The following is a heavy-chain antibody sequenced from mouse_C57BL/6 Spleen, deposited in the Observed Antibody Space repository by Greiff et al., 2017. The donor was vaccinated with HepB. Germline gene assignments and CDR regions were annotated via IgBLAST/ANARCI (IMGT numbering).Heavy chain of an antibody. Sequence: QVHVKQPGAELVRPGSSVKLSCKASGYTFTSYWMHWVKQRPIQGLEWIGNIDPSDSETHYNQKFKDKATLTVDKSSSTAYMQLSSLTSEDSAVYYGARSTPRAMDYWGQGTSVTVSS. D-gene: IGHD2-1*01. CDR2: IDPSDSET. CDR3: ARSTPRAMDY. V-gene: IGHV1-52*01. CDR1: GYTFTSYW. J-gene: IGHJ4*01.